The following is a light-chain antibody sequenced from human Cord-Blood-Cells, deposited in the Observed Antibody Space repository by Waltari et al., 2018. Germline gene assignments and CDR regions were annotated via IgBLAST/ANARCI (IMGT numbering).Light chain of an antibody. CDR1: QSVLYSSNNKNY. CDR3: QQYYSTPLT. CDR2: WAS. Sequence: DIVMTQSPDSLAVSLGARATTHCQSSQSVLYSSNNKNYLAWYQQKPGQPPKLLIYWASTRESGVPDRFSGSGSGTDFTLTISSLQAEDVAVYYCQQYYSTPLTFGGGTKVEIK. V-gene: IGKV4-1*01. J-gene: IGKJ4*01.